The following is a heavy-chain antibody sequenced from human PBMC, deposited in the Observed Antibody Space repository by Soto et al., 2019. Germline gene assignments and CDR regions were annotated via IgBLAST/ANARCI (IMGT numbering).Heavy chain of an antibody. CDR3: ARHVITGTTGRPHSYFDY. J-gene: IGHJ4*02. Sequence: QLQLQESGPGLVKPSETLSLTCTVSGGSISSSSYYWGWIRQPPGKGLEWIGSIYYSGSTYYNPSLKRRVTISVDTSKNQFSLKLSSVSAADTAVYYCARHVITGTTGRPHSYFDYWGQGTLVTVSS. V-gene: IGHV4-39*01. CDR1: GGSISSSSYY. CDR2: IYYSGST. D-gene: IGHD1-7*01.